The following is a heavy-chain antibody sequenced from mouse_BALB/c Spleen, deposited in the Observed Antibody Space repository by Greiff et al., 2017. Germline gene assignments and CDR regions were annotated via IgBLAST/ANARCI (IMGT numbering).Heavy chain of an antibody. CDR2: ISSGGSYT. CDR1: GFTFSSYA. V-gene: IGHV5-9-4*01. Sequence: EVHLVESGGGLVKPGGSLKLSCAASGFTFSSYAMSWVRQSPEKRLEWVAEISSGGSYTYYPDTVTGRFTISRDNAKNTLYLEMSSLRSEDTAMYYCARTYDYGMDYWGQGTSVTVSS. D-gene: IGHD2-4*01. J-gene: IGHJ4*01. CDR3: ARTYDYGMDY.